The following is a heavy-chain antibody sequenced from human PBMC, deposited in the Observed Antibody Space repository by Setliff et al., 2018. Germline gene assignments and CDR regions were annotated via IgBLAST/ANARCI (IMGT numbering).Heavy chain of an antibody. Sequence: SETLSLTCTVSGGSISSSSYYWGWIRQPPGKGLEWIGSIYYSGSTYYNPSLKSRVTISVDTSKNQFSLKLSSVTAADTAVYYCARDGHLLATGAVYNYWGQGTLVTVSS. V-gene: IGHV4-39*02. J-gene: IGHJ4*02. CDR3: ARDGHLLATGAVYNY. CDR1: GGSISSSSYY. D-gene: IGHD3-10*01. CDR2: IYYSGST.